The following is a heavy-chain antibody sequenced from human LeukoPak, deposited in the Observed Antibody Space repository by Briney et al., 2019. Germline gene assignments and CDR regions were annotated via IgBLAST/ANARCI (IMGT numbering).Heavy chain of an antibody. CDR1: GGSISSGGYY. CDR3: ARDRVLLWFGDLRPDAFDI. CDR2: IYYSGST. V-gene: IGHV4-31*03. Sequence: SETLSLTCTVSGGSISSGGYYWSWIRQHPGKGLEWIGYIYYSGSTYYNPSLKSRVTISVDTSKNQFSLKLSSVTAADTAVYYCARDRVLLWFGDLRPDAFDIWGQGTMVTVPS. D-gene: IGHD3-10*01. J-gene: IGHJ3*02.